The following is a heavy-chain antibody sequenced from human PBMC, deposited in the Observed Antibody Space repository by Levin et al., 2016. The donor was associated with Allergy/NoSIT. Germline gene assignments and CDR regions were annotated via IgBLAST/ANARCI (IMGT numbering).Heavy chain of an antibody. D-gene: IGHD3-3*01. CDR2: IRSKAYGGTT. V-gene: IGHV3-49*02. CDR3: TRTPYDLGYYYYYGMDV. J-gene: IGHJ6*02. Sequence: VRQMPGKGLEWVGFIRSKAYGGTTEYAASVKGRFTISRDDSKSIAYLQMNSLKTEDTAVYYCTRTPYDLGYYYYYGMDVWGQGTTVTVSS.